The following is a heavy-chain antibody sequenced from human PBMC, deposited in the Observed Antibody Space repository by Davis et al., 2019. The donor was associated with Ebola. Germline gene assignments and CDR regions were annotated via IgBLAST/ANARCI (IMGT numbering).Heavy chain of an antibody. V-gene: IGHV3-30*02. CDR2: IRPDGSDK. D-gene: IGHD7-27*01. J-gene: IGHJ4*02. Sequence: GESLKISCAASGFPFSNYGFHWVRQAPGKGLEWVAFIRPDGSDKYYADSVRGRFTASRDNSRNTLFLQMSGLTPEDTAVYYCARDRNWGCEYWGQGTLVTVSS. CDR3: ARDRNWGCEY. CDR1: GFPFSNYG.